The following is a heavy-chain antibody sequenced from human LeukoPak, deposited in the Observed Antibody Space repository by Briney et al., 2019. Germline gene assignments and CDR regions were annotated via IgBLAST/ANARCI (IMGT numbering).Heavy chain of an antibody. Sequence: GASVKVSCKASGYTFTAYYMHWVRQAPGQGLEWMGWINPNSGGTNYAQKFQGRVTMTRDTSISTAYMELSRLRSDDTAVYYCASYESSSWYYLDYWGQGTLVTVSS. D-gene: IGHD6-13*01. V-gene: IGHV1-2*02. CDR3: ASYESSSWYYLDY. CDR1: GYTFTAYY. CDR2: INPNSGGT. J-gene: IGHJ4*02.